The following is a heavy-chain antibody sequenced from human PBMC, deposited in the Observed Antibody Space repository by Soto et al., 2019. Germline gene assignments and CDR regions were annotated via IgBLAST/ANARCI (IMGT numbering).Heavy chain of an antibody. Sequence: VQALESGGGLVQPGGSLRLSCAASGFSFSTYDMSWVRQSPGKGLDWVSVIIGSDGSTYYAHSVKGRFTISRDNSKNTLYLQMSGLRVDDTAVYYCTKGAHLDYWGPGTLVIVSS. CDR1: GFSFSTYD. CDR3: TKGAHLDY. J-gene: IGHJ4*02. V-gene: IGHV3-23*01. CDR2: IIGSDGST.